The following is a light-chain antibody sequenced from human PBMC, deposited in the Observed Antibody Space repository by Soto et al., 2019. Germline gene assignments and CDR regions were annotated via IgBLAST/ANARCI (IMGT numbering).Light chain of an antibody. V-gene: IGLV2-14*03. CDR1: SSDVGRYKL. Sequence: QSAPTQPASVSGSPGQSITISCTGTSSDVGRYKLVSWYQQHPGKAPKLMIYDVTNRPSGVSNRFSGSKSGNTASLTISGLQAEDEADYYCSSYTTSTTLIFGGGTQLTVL. J-gene: IGLJ7*01. CDR2: DVT. CDR3: SSYTTSTTLI.